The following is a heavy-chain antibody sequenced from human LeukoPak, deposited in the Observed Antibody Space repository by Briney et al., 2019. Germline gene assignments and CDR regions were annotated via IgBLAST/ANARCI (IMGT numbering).Heavy chain of an antibody. Sequence: GSLRLSCAASGFTFSDYYMSWIRQPPGKGLEWIGYIYYRGSTNYNPSLKSRVTISVDTSKNQFSLKLSSVTAADTAVYYCASRYYYMDVWGKGTTVTVSS. J-gene: IGHJ6*03. CDR1: GFTFSDYY. V-gene: IGHV4-59*01. CDR3: ASRYYYMDV. CDR2: IYYRGST.